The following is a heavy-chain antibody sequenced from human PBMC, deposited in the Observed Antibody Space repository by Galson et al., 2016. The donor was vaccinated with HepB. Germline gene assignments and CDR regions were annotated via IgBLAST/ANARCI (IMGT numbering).Heavy chain of an antibody. Sequence: QSGAEVKQPGESLKISCKTSGYNFNIYWIAWVRQMPGTGPEWMGIIYPGDSDTRYSPSSQGQVTISADTSIGTAYLQWRSLNASDTSMFYCARVFWPPHRDRYYDGMDVWGQGTTVTVSS. D-gene: IGHD3-3*01. CDR2: IYPGDSDT. V-gene: IGHV5-51*01. J-gene: IGHJ6*02. CDR3: ARVFWPPHRDRYYDGMDV. CDR1: GYNFNIYW.